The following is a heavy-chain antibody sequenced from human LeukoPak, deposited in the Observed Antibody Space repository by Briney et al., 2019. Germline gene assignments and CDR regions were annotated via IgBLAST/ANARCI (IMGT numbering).Heavy chain of an antibody. V-gene: IGHV3-23*01. CDR3: ASLEGGYSYAFWY. CDR2: ISGSGGST. Sequence: GGSLRLSCAASGFTFGSNAMSWVRQAPGKGLEWVSTISGSGGSTYYAESVKGRFTISRDNSKNTLYLQMNSLRAEDTAVYYCASLEGGYSYAFWYWGQGTLVTVSS. CDR1: GFTFGSNA. J-gene: IGHJ4*02. D-gene: IGHD5-18*01.